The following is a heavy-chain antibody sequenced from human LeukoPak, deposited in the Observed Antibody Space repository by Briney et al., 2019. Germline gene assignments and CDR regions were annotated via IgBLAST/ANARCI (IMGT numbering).Heavy chain of an antibody. CDR3: AKDREVTTLGYFQK. D-gene: IGHD4-17*01. CDR1: GFTFSSYA. J-gene: IGHJ1*01. CDR2: ISGSGGST. Sequence: PGGSLRLSCAASGFTFSSYAMSWVRQAPGKGLEWISAISGSGGSTYFADSVKGRFTISRDNSMNTLSLQMDSLRAEDTAVYYCAKDREVTTLGYFQKWGRGTLVTVSS. V-gene: IGHV3-23*01.